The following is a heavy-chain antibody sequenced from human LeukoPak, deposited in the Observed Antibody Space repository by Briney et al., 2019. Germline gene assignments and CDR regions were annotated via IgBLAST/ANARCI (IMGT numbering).Heavy chain of an antibody. CDR1: GFTFSSYW. Sequence: GGSLRLSCAASGFTFSSYWMHWVRQTPGKGLVWVSRINSDGSSTTYADSVKGRFTISRDNAKNTLYLQTNSLRAEDTAVYYCARGGLYGDYWGQGTLVTVSS. CDR2: INSDGSST. CDR3: ARGGLYGDY. V-gene: IGHV3-74*01. J-gene: IGHJ4*02. D-gene: IGHD4-17*01.